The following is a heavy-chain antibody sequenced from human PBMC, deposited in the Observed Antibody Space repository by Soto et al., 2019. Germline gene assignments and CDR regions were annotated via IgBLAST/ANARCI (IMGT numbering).Heavy chain of an antibody. CDR1: GGSISSYY. D-gene: IGHD4-17*01. CDR3: ARGGGYGDSYWYFDL. CDR2: IYYSGST. Sequence: QVQLQESGPGLVKPSETLSLTCTVSGGSISSYYWSWIRQPPGKGLEWIGYIYYSGSTNYNPSLKSRVTISVDTSKNQFSLKLSSVTAADTAVYYCARGGGYGDSYWYFDLWGRGTLVTVSS. J-gene: IGHJ2*01. V-gene: IGHV4-59*01.